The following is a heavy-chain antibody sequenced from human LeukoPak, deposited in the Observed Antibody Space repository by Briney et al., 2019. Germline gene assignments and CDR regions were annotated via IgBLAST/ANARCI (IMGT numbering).Heavy chain of an antibody. CDR3: ARDGQLERRAFDI. J-gene: IGHJ3*02. V-gene: IGHV3-21*01. CDR2: ISSSSSYI. Sequence: PGGSLRLSCAASGFTFSSYSMNWVRQAPGKGLEWVSSISSSSSYIYYADSVKGRFTISRDNAKNSLYLQMSSLRAEDTAVYYCARDGQLERRAFDIWGQGTMVTVSS. D-gene: IGHD1-1*01. CDR1: GFTFSSYS.